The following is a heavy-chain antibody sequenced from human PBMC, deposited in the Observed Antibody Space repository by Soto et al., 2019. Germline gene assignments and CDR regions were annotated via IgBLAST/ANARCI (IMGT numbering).Heavy chain of an antibody. D-gene: IGHD2-15*01. CDR2: ISYDGSSK. Sequence: QVQLVESGGGVVQPRTSLRLSCAASGFTFSSYAMHWVRQAPGEGLEWVSLISYDGSSKYADSVKGRFTISRDNSKNTLFLQMNSLRAEDTAVYYCANVKVVMVEAAAIQTWGQGTLVTVSS. J-gene: IGHJ5*02. CDR3: ANVKVVMVEAAAIQT. V-gene: IGHV3-30-3*01. CDR1: GFTFSSYA.